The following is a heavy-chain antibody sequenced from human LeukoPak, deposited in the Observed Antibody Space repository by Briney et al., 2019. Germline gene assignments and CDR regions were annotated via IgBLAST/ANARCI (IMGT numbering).Heavy chain of an antibody. D-gene: IGHD5-24*01. CDR1: GFAFSDYN. V-gene: IGHV3-21*01. J-gene: IGHJ4*02. Sequence: GGSLRLSCVASGFAFSDYNVHWVRQAPGKGREWVSFISSSSSYIYYAESVKGRFTISRDNAKNSLYLQMDSLTVDDTAVYYCARDAKGHGCPDYWGQGTLVTVSS. CDR3: ARDAKGHGCPDY. CDR2: ISSSSSYI.